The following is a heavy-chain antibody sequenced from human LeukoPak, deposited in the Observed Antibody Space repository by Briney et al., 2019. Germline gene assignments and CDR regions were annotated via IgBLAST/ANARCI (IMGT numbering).Heavy chain of an antibody. CDR3: ARRYYYDSSGYFVY. J-gene: IGHJ4*02. CDR1: GGSIRSYY. Sequence: PSETLSLTCTVSGGSIRSYYWSWIRQPPGKGLEWIGEINHSGSTNYNPSLKSRVTISVDTSKNQFSLKLSSVTAADTAVYYCARRYYYDSSGYFVYWGQGTLVTVSS. V-gene: IGHV4-34*01. D-gene: IGHD3-22*01. CDR2: INHSGST.